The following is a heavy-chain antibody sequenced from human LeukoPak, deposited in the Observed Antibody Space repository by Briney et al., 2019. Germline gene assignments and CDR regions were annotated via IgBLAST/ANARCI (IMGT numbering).Heavy chain of an antibody. V-gene: IGHV4-59*01. D-gene: IGHD3-22*01. CDR2: IYYSGST. J-gene: IGHJ4*02. CDR3: ARVMFAMYYYDSSGYYFDY. Sequence: SETLSLTCTVSGGSISSYYWSWVRQPPGKGLEWIGYIYYSGSTNYNPSLKSRVTISVDTSKNQFSLKLSSVTAADTAVYYCARVMFAMYYYDSSGYYFDYWGQGTLVTVSS. CDR1: GGSISSYY.